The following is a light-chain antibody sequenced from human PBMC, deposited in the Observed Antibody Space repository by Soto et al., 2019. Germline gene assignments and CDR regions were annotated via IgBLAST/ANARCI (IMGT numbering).Light chain of an antibody. CDR3: SSYTSSSTPV. CDR2: DVS. CDR1: SSDVGGYNY. J-gene: IGLJ2*01. Sequence: QSALTQPASVSGSPGQSITISCTGTSSDVGGYNYVSWYQQHPGKAPKLRIYDVSNRPSGVSNRFSGSKSGNTASLTISGLQAEDEADYYGSSYTSSSTPVFGGGTKLNVL. V-gene: IGLV2-14*01.